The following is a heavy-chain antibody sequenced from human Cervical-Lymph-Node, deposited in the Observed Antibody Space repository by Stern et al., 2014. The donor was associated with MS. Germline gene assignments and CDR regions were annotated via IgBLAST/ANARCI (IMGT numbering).Heavy chain of an antibody. J-gene: IGHJ4*02. D-gene: IGHD5-24*01. CDR2: ISSIGGTT. CDR1: GFTFSDYY. Sequence: VQLVESGGGLVKPGGSLRLSCAASGFTFSDYYMNWIRQAPGKGLERDAHISSIGGTTYYADSVKGRFTISRDNARNSLELQMNSLRAEDTAVYYCARDPQRRDGYNFDYWGQGALVTVSS. V-gene: IGHV3-11*01. CDR3: ARDPQRRDGYNFDY.